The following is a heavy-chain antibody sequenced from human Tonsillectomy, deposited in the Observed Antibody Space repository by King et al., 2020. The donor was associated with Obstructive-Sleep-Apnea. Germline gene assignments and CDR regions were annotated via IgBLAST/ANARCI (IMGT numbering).Heavy chain of an antibody. CDR3: ASQTLDSSSKNWYFDL. CDR2: IYYSGST. D-gene: IGHD6-6*01. Sequence: QLQESGPGLVKPSETLSLTCTVSGGSISSYYWSWIRQPPGKGLEWIGYIYYSGSTNYNPSLKSRVTISVDTSKNQFSLKLSSVTAADTAVYYCASQTLDSSSKNWYFDLWGRGTLVTVSS. J-gene: IGHJ2*01. CDR1: GGSISSYY. V-gene: IGHV4-59*08.